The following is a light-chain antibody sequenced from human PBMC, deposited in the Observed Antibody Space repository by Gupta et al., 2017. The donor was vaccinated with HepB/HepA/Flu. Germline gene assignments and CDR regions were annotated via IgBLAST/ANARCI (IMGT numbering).Light chain of an antibody. Sequence: VVLTPFPLSLLVTLGQPASISCRSSQSLVHGDGNTYGNWCQQRPGQSPRRLSYKVSNRDSGVRDRFSGSGSGTDFTLRISRVEADDVGVYYCMQGTYGPYTFGQGTKLEIK. J-gene: IGKJ2*01. CDR3: MQGTYGPYT. CDR2: KVS. V-gene: IGKV2-30*02. CDR1: QSLVHGDGNTY.